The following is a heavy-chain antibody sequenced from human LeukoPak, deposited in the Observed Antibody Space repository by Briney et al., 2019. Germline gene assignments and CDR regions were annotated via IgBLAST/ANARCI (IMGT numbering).Heavy chain of an antibody. V-gene: IGHV1-2*02. CDR2: INCNSGGT. D-gene: IGHD4-17*01. J-gene: IGHJ4*02. Sequence: ASVKVSCKASGYTFTGYYIHWMRQAPGQGLEWMGWINCNSGGTNYAQNFQGRVSMTRDTSSTTAYMELSRLTYDDAAVYYCVRDQSTVTTPYFDYWGQGSLVTVSS. CDR1: GYTFTGYY. CDR3: VRDQSTVTTPYFDY.